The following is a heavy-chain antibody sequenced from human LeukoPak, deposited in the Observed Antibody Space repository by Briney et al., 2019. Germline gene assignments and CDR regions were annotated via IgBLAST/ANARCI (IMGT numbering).Heavy chain of an antibody. CDR2: ISYDGSNK. CDR1: GFIFSSYG. Sequence: GGSLRLSCAASGFIFSSYGMHWVRQAPGKGLEWVAVISYDGSNKYYEDSVKGRFTISRDNSKNTLYLQMNSLRAEDTAVYYCAKGDYVWGSYRVRFDYWGQGTLVTVSS. V-gene: IGHV3-30*18. J-gene: IGHJ4*02. D-gene: IGHD3-16*02. CDR3: AKGDYVWGSYRVRFDY.